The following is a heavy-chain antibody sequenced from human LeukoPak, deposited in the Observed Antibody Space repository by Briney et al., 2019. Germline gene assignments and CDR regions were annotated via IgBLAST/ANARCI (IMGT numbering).Heavy chain of an antibody. J-gene: IGHJ6*02. CDR2: MNPNSGNT. V-gene: IGHV1-8*01. CDR1: GYTFTSYD. D-gene: IGHD3-10*02. CDR3: ARGPVEAVFGVSTED. Sequence: GASVKVSCKASGYTFTSYDINWVRQATGQGLEWMGWMNPNSGNTGYAQKFQGRVSMTRDTSIGTAYMELSSLRSEDTAVYYCARGPVEAVFGVSTEDWGQGTTVTVSS.